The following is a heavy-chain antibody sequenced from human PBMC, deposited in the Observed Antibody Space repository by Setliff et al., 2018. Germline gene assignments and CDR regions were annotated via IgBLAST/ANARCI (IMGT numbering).Heavy chain of an antibody. CDR1: GFNFRSYA. CDR3: AKGGQQVAPDGRWFDP. D-gene: IGHD6-13*01. J-gene: IGHJ5*02. CDR2: MGAGGDT. V-gene: IGHV3-23*01. Sequence: PVGSLRLSCAASGFNFRSYAMTWVRQAPGKGLEWVSTMGAGGDTYYADSVKGRFTISRDNSKNTLYLQMSSLRDDDTAVYYCAKGGQQVAPDGRWFDPWGQGSLVTVSS.